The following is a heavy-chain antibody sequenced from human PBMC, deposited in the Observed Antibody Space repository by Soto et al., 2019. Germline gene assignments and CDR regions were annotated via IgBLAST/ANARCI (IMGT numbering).Heavy chain of an antibody. J-gene: IGHJ4*02. CDR2: IKQDGSEK. CDR3: ATHYYDSSGYYPPDY. Sequence: LRLCWGAAGGTFISYGGSWVRQAPGKGLEWVANIKQDGSEKYYVDSVKGRFTISRDNAKNSLYLQMNSLRAEDTAVYYCATHYYDSSGYYPPDYWGQRTLVPVSS. CDR1: GGTFISYG. V-gene: IGHV3-7*03. D-gene: IGHD3-22*01.